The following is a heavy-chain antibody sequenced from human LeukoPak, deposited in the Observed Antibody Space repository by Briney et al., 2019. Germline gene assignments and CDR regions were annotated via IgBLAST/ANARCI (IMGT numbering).Heavy chain of an antibody. CDR2: IYYSGST. D-gene: IGHD3-10*01. J-gene: IGHJ6*03. CDR3: ARSGRGVRYYYYMDV. CDR1: GGSISSSSYY. Sequence: SETLSLTCTVSGGSISSSSYYWGWIRQPPGKGLEWIGSIYYSGSTYYNPSLKSRVTISVDTSKNQFSLKLSSVTAADTAVYYCARSGRGVRYYYYMDVWGKGTTVTIS. V-gene: IGHV4-39*07.